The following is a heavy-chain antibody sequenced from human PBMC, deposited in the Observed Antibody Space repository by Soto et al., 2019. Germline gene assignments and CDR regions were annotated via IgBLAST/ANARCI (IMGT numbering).Heavy chain of an antibody. CDR1: GGSISSGDYC. J-gene: IGHJ4*02. V-gene: IGHV4-30-4*01. D-gene: IGHD6-19*01. Sequence: SETLSLTCTVSGGSISSGDYCWSWIRQPPGKGLEWIGYIYYSGSTYYNPSLKSRVTIAVDASKNQCSLKLSPGTAADTAVYYCGREVVRSEEVAGFLWGQGTLVTVSS. CDR3: GREVVRSEEVAGFL. CDR2: IYYSGST.